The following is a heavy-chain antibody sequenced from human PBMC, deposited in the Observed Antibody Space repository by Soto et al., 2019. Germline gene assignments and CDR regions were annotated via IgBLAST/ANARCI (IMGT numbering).Heavy chain of an antibody. J-gene: IGHJ6*02. Sequence: GGSLRLSCAASGFTFSSYGMHWVRQAPGKGLEWVAVISYDGSNKYYADSVKGRFTISRDNSKNTLYLQMNSMRAEDTAVYYCAKGDDSSGYYYWAYYYYGMDVWGQGTTVTVSS. CDR2: ISYDGSNK. CDR1: GFTFSSYG. D-gene: IGHD3-22*01. V-gene: IGHV3-30*18. CDR3: AKGDDSSGYYYWAYYYYGMDV.